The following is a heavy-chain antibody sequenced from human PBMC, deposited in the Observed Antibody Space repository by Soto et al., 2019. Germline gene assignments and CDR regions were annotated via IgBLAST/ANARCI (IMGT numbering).Heavy chain of an antibody. CDR3: TAQSGPFDY. V-gene: IGHV3-15*07. Sequence: GGSLRLSCPASGFTFSSYAMNWVRQAPGKGLEWVGRIKSKTDGGTTDYDAPGKGRFTISRDDSKNTLYLQMNSLKTEDTAVYYCTAQSGPFDYWGQGTLVTVSS. CDR1: GFTFSSYA. CDR2: IKSKTDGGTT. J-gene: IGHJ4*02.